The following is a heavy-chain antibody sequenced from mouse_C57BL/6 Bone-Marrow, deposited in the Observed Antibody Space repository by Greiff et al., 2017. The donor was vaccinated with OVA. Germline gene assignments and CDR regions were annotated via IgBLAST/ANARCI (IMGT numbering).Heavy chain of an antibody. CDR1: GFTFSSYA. Sequence: EVMLVESGGGLVKPGGSLKLSCAASGFTFSSYAMSWVRQTPEKRLEWVATISDGGSYTYYPANVKGRFTISRDNAKNNLYLQMSHLKSEDTAMYYCARETGNNYFDYWGQGTTLTVSS. CDR2: ISDGGSYT. CDR3: ARETGNNYFDY. J-gene: IGHJ2*01. D-gene: IGHD4-1*01. V-gene: IGHV5-4*01.